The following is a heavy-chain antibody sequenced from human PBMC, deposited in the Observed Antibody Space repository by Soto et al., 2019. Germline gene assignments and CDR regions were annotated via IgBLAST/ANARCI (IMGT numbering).Heavy chain of an antibody. CDR3: ARDRQTFYDSSGYYYPGGMDV. CDR2: IYYSGST. CDR1: GGSISSYD. J-gene: IGHJ6*02. D-gene: IGHD3-22*01. Sequence: PSETLCVTCTVAGGSISSYDWSWIRKTPGKGLEWIGYIYYSGSTNYNPSLKSRVTISVDTSKNQFSLKLSSVTAADTAVYYCARDRQTFYDSSGYYYPGGMDVWGQGTTVTVSS. V-gene: IGHV4-59*01.